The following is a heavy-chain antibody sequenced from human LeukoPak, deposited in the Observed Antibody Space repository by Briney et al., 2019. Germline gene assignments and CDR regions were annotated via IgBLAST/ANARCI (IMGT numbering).Heavy chain of an antibody. Sequence: AETLSLTCGVYGGSLRGHYWSWIRQPPGKGLEWVGEINHSGSTNYNPSFWGRVTISVDTSKNQFFLKLNSVTAADTAVYYCARESDPITGYFYYYMDVWGRGTTVTVSS. CDR2: INHSGST. V-gene: IGHV4-34*01. CDR3: ARESDPITGYFYYYMDV. CDR1: GGSLRGHY. J-gene: IGHJ6*03. D-gene: IGHD3-10*01.